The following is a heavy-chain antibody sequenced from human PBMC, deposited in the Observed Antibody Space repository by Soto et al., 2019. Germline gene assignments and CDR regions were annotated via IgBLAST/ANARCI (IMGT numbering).Heavy chain of an antibody. J-gene: IGHJ4*02. CDR2: IYYTGST. CDR3: ARYQKGPFDY. V-gene: IGHV4-30-4*01. D-gene: IGHD2-2*01. Sequence: SETLSLTCPVSGGSISIGDYYWSWIRQPPGKGLEWIGYIYYTGSTYYNPSLKSRLTISVDTSKNQFSLKLTSVTAADTAVYFCARYQKGPFDYWGQGTLVTVSS. CDR1: GGSISIGDYY.